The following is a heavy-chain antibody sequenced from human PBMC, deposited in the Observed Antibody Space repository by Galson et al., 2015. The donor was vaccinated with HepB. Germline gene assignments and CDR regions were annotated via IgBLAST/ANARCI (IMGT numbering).Heavy chain of an antibody. CDR1: GFTFSSYG. Sequence: SLRLSCAASGFTFSSYGMHWVRQAPGKGLEWVAVIWYDGSNKYYADSVKGRFTISRDNSKNTLYLQMNSLRAEDTAVYYCARDPRSLRGPRGPFDYWGQGTLVTVSS. J-gene: IGHJ4*02. CDR2: IWYDGSNK. V-gene: IGHV3-33*08. CDR3: ARDPRSLRGPRGPFDY. D-gene: IGHD1-26*01.